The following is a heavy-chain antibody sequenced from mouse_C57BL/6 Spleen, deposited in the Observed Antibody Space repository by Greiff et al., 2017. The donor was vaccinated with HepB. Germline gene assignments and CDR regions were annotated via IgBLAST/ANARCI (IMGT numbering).Heavy chain of an antibody. J-gene: IGHJ4*01. CDR2: IYPYNGVS. D-gene: IGHD1-2*01. V-gene: IGHV1-31*01. CDR3: ARANPYYAMDY. CDR1: GYSFTGYY. Sequence: VHVKQSGPELVKPGASVKISCKASGYSFTGYYMHWVKQSHGNILDWIGYIYPYNGVSSYNQKFKGKATLTVDKSSSTAYMELRSLTSEDSAVYYCARANPYYAMDYWGQGTSVTVSS.